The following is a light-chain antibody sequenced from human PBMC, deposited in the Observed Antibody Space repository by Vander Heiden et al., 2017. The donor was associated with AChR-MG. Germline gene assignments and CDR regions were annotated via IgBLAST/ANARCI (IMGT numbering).Light chain of an antibody. CDR2: QDT. J-gene: IGLJ2*01. CDR1: KLGDKY. V-gene: IGLV3-1*01. CDR3: QAWDSSTAWV. Sequence: SYELTQPPSVSVSPGQTASITCSGDKLGDKYACWYQQRPGQSPVLVIYQDTRRPSGIPERFSGSNSGNTATLTISGTQAMDEADYYCQAWDSSTAWVCGGGTKLTVL.